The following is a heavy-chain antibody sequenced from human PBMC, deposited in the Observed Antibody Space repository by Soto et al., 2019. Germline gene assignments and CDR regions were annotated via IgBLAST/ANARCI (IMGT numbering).Heavy chain of an antibody. CDR3: AGDFSHQQDNTNYYFGMDV. V-gene: IGHV3-53*01. D-gene: IGHD1-20*01. CDR2: IYSGGST. CDR1: GFTVSSNY. J-gene: IGHJ6*02. Sequence: GGSLRLSCAASGFTVSSNYMSWVRQAPGKGLEWVSVIYSGGSTYYADSVKGRFTISRDNSKNTLYLQMNSLRAGDTAVYYCAGDFSHQQDNTNYYFGMDVWGQGPTVTVSS.